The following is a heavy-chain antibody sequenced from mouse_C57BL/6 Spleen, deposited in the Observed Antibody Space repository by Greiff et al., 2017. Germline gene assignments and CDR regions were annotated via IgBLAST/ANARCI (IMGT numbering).Heavy chain of an antibody. CDR2: INPNNGGT. V-gene: IGHV1-26*01. Sequence: VQLQQSGPELVKPGASVKISCKASGYTFTDYYMNWVKQSHGKSLEWIGDINPNNGGTSYNQQFKGTATLTVEQSSSPAYMELRSLTSEDSAVDYCAKVCGGYDLFDYWGQGTTLTVSS. J-gene: IGHJ2*01. CDR3: AKVCGGYDLFDY. CDR1: GYTFTDYY. D-gene: IGHD2-2*01.